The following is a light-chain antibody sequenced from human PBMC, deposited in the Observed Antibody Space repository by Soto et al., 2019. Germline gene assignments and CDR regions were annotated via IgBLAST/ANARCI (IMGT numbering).Light chain of an antibody. Sequence: SVLTQPPSVSEAPRQRVTISCSGSSSNIGNNAVNWYQQLPGKAPKLLIYYDDLLPSGVSDRFSGSKSGTSASLAISGLQSEDEADYYCAAWDDSLNGRYVFGTGTKLTVL. CDR2: YDD. V-gene: IGLV1-36*01. CDR1: SSNIGNNA. J-gene: IGLJ1*01. CDR3: AAWDDSLNGRYV.